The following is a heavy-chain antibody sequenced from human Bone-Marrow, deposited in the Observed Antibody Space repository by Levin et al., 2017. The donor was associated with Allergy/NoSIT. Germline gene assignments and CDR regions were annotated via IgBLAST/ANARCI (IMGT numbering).Heavy chain of an antibody. CDR1: GFAFGFAFNNYA. J-gene: IGHJ3*02. CDR3: AKDQSFDFWSSYYSESAFDI. Sequence: GGSLRLSCVASGFAFGFAFNNYAMSWVRQAPGKGLEWVSAISGSGGSTYYADSMKGRFTISRDNSKDTLYLQMNSLRAEDTAVYYCAKDQSFDFWSSYYSESAFDIWGQGTVVTVSS. D-gene: IGHD3-3*01. V-gene: IGHV3-23*01. CDR2: ISGSGGST.